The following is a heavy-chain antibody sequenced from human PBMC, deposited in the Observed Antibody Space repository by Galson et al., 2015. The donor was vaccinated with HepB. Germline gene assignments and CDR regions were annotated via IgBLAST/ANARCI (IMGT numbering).Heavy chain of an antibody. V-gene: IGHV3-7*01. D-gene: IGHD1-26*01. CDR1: GFTFSRDW. CDR3: VRDVGLN. CDR2: INEDGRGT. Sequence: SLRLSCAASGFTFSRDWMNWVRQAPGKGLEWVATINEDGRGTYYVDSVRGRFAISRDNAKNALYLQMDSLRAEDTALYYCVRDVGLNWGQGTLVTVSS. J-gene: IGHJ4*02.